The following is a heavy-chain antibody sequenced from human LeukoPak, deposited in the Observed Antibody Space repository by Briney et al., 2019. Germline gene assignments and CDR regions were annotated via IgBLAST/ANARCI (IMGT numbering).Heavy chain of an antibody. CDR2: INPSGGSTT. J-gene: IGHJ4*02. CDR3: ARASSSGRRFDY. V-gene: IGHV1-46*01. CDR1: GYTFTSYY. D-gene: IGHD3-22*01. Sequence: GASVKVSCKASGYTFTSYYIHWVRQAPGQGPEWMGIINPSGGSTTSYAQKFQGRVTMTRDTSTSTVDMELSSLRSEDTAVYYCARASSSGRRFDYWGQGTLVTVSS.